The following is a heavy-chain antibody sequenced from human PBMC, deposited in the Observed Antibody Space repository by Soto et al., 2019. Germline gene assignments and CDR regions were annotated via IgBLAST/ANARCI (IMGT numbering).Heavy chain of an antibody. V-gene: IGHV3-15*01. CDR1: GFTFSNAW. Sequence: GGSLRLSCAASGFTFSNAWMSWVRQAPGKGLEWVGRIKSKTDGGTTDYVAPVKGRFTISRDDSKNTLYLQMNSLKTEDTAVYYCTTDFPYYYGSGSYYNVVDYWGQGTLVTVSS. CDR2: IKSKTDGGTT. D-gene: IGHD3-10*01. J-gene: IGHJ4*02. CDR3: TTDFPYYYGSGSYYNVVDY.